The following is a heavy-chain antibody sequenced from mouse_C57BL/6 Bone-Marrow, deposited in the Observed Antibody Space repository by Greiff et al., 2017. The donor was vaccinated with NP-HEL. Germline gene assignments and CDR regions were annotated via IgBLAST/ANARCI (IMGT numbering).Heavy chain of an antibody. Sequence: EVHLVESGGGLVKPGGSLKLSCAASGFTFSSYAMSWVRQTPEKRLEWVATISDGGSYTYYPDNVKGRFTISRDNAKNILYLQMSHLKSEDTAMYYCARNYGSSYGFDYWGQGTTLTVSS. CDR2: ISDGGSYT. CDR3: ARNYGSSYGFDY. CDR1: GFTFSSYA. D-gene: IGHD1-1*01. V-gene: IGHV5-4*01. J-gene: IGHJ2*01.